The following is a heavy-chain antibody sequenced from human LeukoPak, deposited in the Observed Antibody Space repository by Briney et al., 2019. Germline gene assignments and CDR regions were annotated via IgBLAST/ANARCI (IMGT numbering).Heavy chain of an antibody. D-gene: IGHD2-2*01. CDR1: GGSISSYY. Sequence: SETLSLTCTVSGGSISSYYWSWIRQPPGEGLEWIGYIYYSGSTNCNPSLKSRVTISVDTSKNQFSLKLSSVTAADTAVYYCARGSGSTSLKYYGMDVWGQGTTVTVSS. V-gene: IGHV4-59*01. CDR3: ARGSGSTSLKYYGMDV. J-gene: IGHJ6*02. CDR2: IYYSGST.